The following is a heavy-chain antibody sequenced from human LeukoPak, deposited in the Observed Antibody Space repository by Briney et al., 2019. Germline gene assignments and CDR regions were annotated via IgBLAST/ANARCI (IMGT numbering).Heavy chain of an antibody. D-gene: IGHD5-24*01. CDR3: ARARRDGYKHLDY. V-gene: IGHV3-21*01. CDR1: GFTFSSYS. J-gene: IGHJ4*02. Sequence: GGSLRLSCAASGFTFSSYSMNWVRQAPGKGLEWVSSISSSSSYIYYADSVKGRFTISRDNAKNSLYLQMNSLRAEDTAVYYCARARRDGYKHLDYWGQGTLVTVSS. CDR2: ISSSSSYI.